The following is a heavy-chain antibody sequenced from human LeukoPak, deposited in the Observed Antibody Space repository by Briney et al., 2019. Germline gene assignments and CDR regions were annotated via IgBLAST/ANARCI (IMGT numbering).Heavy chain of an antibody. D-gene: IGHD3-3*01. J-gene: IGHJ6*03. V-gene: IGHV3-7*01. CDR1: GFTFSSYW. Sequence: GGSLRLSCAASGFTFSSYWMSWVRQAPGKGLEWVANIKQDGSEKYYVDSVKGRFTISRDNAKNSMYLQMTSLRADDTAVYYCARDYRAYYDFWSGYYTGRVYNYYYYYMDVWGKGTTVTVSS. CDR2: IKQDGSEK. CDR3: ARDYRAYYDFWSGYYTGRVYNYYYYYMDV.